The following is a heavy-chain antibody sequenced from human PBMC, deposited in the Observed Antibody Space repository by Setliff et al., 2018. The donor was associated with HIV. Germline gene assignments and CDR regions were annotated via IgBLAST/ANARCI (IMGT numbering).Heavy chain of an antibody. D-gene: IGHD2-15*01. J-gene: IGHJ1*01. CDR1: GGSFNGYY. Sequence: PSETLSLTCAVYGGSFNGYYWSWIRQPPGKGLEWIGEINHSGSTNYNPSLKSRVTMSVDKSKNQFSLRLSSVTAADTAVYYCARARRAGSGPKYFQRWGQGTLVTVSS. CDR3: ARARRAGSGPKYFQR. V-gene: IGHV4-34*01. CDR2: INHSGST.